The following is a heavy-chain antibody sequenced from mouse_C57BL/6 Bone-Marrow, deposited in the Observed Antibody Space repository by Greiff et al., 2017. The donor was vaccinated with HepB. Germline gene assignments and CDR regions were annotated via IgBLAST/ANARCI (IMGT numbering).Heavy chain of an antibody. CDR3: AMGRITTVVATDY. D-gene: IGHD1-1*01. CDR1: GFNIKNTY. J-gene: IGHJ2*01. Sequence: EVQLQQSVAELVRPGASVKLSCTASGFNIKNTYMHWVKQRPEQGLEWIGRIDPANGNTKYAPKFQGKATITADTSSNTAYLQLSSLTSEDTAIYYCAMGRITTVVATDYWGQGTTLTVSS. CDR2: IDPANGNT. V-gene: IGHV14-3*01.